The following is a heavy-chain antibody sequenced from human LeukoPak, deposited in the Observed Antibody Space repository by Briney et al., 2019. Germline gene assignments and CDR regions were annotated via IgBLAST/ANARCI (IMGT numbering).Heavy chain of an antibody. CDR1: GYSFTSYN. CDR2: INPSGGNT. J-gene: IGHJ4*02. D-gene: IGHD5-18*01. Sequence: ASVKVSCKTSGYSFTSYNLHWVRQAPGQRLEWMGIINPSGGNTNYAQKFQGRVTMTRDTSTSTIYMELSSLKSEDTAVYYCARETAMVDYWGQGTLVTVSS. V-gene: IGHV1-46*01. CDR3: ARETAMVDY.